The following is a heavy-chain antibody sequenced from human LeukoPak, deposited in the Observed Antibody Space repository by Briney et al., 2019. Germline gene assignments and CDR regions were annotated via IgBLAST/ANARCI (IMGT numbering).Heavy chain of an antibody. Sequence: GGSLRLSCAASGFTFSSYGMHWVRQAPGKGLEWVAFIRYDGSNKHYADSVKGRFTISRDNSKNTLYLQMNSLRAEDTAVYYCAKTHGFWSGYFDYWGQGTLVTVSS. J-gene: IGHJ4*02. CDR3: AKTHGFWSGYFDY. CDR1: GFTFSSYG. D-gene: IGHD3-3*01. CDR2: IRYDGSNK. V-gene: IGHV3-30*02.